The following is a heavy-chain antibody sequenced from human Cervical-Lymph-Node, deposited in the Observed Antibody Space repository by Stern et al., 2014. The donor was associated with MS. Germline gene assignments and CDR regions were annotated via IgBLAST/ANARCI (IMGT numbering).Heavy chain of an antibody. V-gene: IGHV1-8*01. CDR3: ARVLRVLYQAPQDYYYYGMDV. CDR1: GYTFTRYD. D-gene: IGHD2-2*01. J-gene: IGHJ6*02. CDR2: LNPNSGNT. Sequence: VQLVASGAEVKKPGASVKVSCKASGYTFTRYDINWVRQAPGQGLEWMGRLNPNSGNTGYAQKFQGRVTMTTNTSINTVDMELSSLRSDDTAVYYCARVLRVLYQAPQDYYYYGMDVWGQGTTVTVSS.